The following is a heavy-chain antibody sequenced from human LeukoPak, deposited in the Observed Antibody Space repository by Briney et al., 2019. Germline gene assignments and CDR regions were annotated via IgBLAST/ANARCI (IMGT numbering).Heavy chain of an antibody. CDR2: IIPIFGTA. Sequence: GASVKVSCKASGGTFSSYAIIWVRQAPGQGLEWMGGIIPIFGTANYAQKFQGRVTITTDESTSTAYMELSSLRSEDTAVYYCARGPPHYDYVWGSYLDYWGQGTLVTVSS. D-gene: IGHD3-16*02. CDR1: GGTFSSYA. V-gene: IGHV1-69*05. CDR3: ARGPPHYDYVWGSYLDY. J-gene: IGHJ4*02.